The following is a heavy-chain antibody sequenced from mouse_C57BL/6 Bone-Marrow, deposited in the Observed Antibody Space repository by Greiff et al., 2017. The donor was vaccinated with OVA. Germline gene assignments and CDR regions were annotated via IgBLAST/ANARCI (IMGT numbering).Heavy chain of an antibody. V-gene: IGHV5-4*01. CDR3: ARDIPSGPDYDSYYYAMDY. D-gene: IGHD2-4*01. CDR2: ISDGGSYT. Sequence: DVQLVESGGGLVKPGGSLKLSCAASGFTFSSYAMSWVRQTPETRLAWVATISDGGSYTYYPDNVKGRFTISRDNAKNNLYLQMSHLKSEDTAMYYCARDIPSGPDYDSYYYAMDYWGQGTSVTVSS. J-gene: IGHJ4*01. CDR1: GFTFSSYA.